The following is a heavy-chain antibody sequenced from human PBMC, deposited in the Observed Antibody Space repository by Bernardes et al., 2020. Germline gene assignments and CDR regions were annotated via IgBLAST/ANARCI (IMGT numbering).Heavy chain of an antibody. J-gene: IGHJ3*02. D-gene: IGHD3-22*01. CDR2: IYWDDDK. CDR1: GFSLSTSGVG. CDR3: AHLKTYYYDSSGYGVAGPLDAFDI. Sequence: SGPTLVKPTQTLTLTCTFSGFSLSTSGVGVGWIRQPPGKALEWLAVIYWDDDKRYSPSLKSRLILTKDTSKNQVVLTMTNMDPVDTGTYYCAHLKTYYYDSSGYGVAGPLDAFDIWGQGTMVTVSS. V-gene: IGHV2-5*02.